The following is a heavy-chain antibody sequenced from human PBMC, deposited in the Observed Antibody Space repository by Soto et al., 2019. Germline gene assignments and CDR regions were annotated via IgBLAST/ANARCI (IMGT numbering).Heavy chain of an antibody. CDR3: AKWGVLVPAAMNY. CDR2: ISYDGSNK. Sequence: GSLRLSCAASGFTFSSYGMHWVRQAPGKGLEWVAVISYDGSNKYYADSVKGRFTISRDNSKNTLYLQMNSLRAEDTAVYYCAKWGVLVPAAMNYWGQGP. V-gene: IGHV3-30*18. D-gene: IGHD2-2*01. CDR1: GFTFSSYG. J-gene: IGHJ4*02.